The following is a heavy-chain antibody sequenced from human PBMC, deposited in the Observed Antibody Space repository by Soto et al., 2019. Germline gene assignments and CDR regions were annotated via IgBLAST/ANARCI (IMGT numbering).Heavy chain of an antibody. D-gene: IGHD6-13*01. J-gene: IGHJ6*03. CDR2: ISGFNGNT. CDR3: ARECGVAPAAAGTTHDYYYSMNV. Sequence: QDQLVQSGAEVKKPGASVTVSCKASGYSFTNYGITWVRQAPGQGLEWMGWISGFNGNTHYAQKLQGRVTMTTDASTSTAYMELRSLTSDDTAVYYCARECGVAPAAAGTTHDYYYSMNVWGKGTTVTVSS. V-gene: IGHV1-18*01. CDR1: GYSFTNYG.